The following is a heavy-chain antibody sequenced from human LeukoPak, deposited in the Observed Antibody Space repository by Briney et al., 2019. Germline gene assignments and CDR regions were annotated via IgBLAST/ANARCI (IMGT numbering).Heavy chain of an antibody. Sequence: SETLSLTCAVYGGSFSGYYWSWIRQPPGKGLEWIGEINHSGSTNYNPSLKSRVTISVDTSKNQFSLKLSSVTAADTAVYYCAGPDSSSWKPFDYWGQGTLVTVSS. CDR1: GGSFSGYY. V-gene: IGHV4-34*01. CDR3: AGPDSSSWKPFDY. J-gene: IGHJ4*02. D-gene: IGHD6-13*01. CDR2: INHSGST.